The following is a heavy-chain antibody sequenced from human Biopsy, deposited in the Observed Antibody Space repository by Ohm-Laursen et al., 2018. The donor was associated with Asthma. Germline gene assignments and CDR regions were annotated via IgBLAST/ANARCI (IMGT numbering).Heavy chain of an antibody. D-gene: IGHD3-9*01. CDR1: GYTFINYA. CDR2: INAGNGNT. Sequence: GSSVKVSCKASGYTFINYAIHWVRQAPGQRLEWMGWINAGNGNTKYSQKVQGRVTITRDTSASTAYMDLSSLRSEDTAVYYCARTYYDFLTGQVNDAFDIWGQGTMVTVSS. CDR3: ARTYYDFLTGQVNDAFDI. J-gene: IGHJ3*02. V-gene: IGHV1-3*01.